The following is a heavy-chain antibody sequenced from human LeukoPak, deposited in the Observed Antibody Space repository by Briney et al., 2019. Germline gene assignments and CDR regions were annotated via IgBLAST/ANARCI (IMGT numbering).Heavy chain of an antibody. D-gene: IGHD3-16*01. J-gene: IGHJ4*02. Sequence: SETLSLTCTVSSGSINYWGWVRQPAGRGLGWIGRIYTTGKTDYNPSLKSRLTMSVDTSKRQFSLNLTSVTAADTAIYFCARHGYTASHYFLDFWSQGTLVTVSS. CDR2: IYTTGKT. CDR3: ARHGYTASHYFLDF. CDR1: SGSINY. V-gene: IGHV4-4*07.